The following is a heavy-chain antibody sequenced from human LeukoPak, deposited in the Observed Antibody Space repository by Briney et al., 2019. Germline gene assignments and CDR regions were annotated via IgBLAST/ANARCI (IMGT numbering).Heavy chain of an antibody. CDR1: GGSLSGYY. D-gene: IGHD3-10*01. CDR3: ARGYGSGSYYGY. CDR2: INHSGST. Sequence: KTSETLSLTCAVYGGSLSGYYWSWLRQPPGKGLEWIGEINHSGSTNYNPSLKSRVTISVDTSKNQFSLKLSSVAAADTAVYYCARGYGSGSYYGYWGQGTLVTVSS. J-gene: IGHJ4*02. V-gene: IGHV4-34*01.